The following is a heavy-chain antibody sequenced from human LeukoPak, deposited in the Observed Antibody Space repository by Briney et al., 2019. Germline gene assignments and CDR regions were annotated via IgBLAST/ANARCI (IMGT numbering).Heavy chain of an antibody. D-gene: IGHD6-13*01. CDR2: FSSVSTYI. J-gene: IGHJ4*02. Sequence: GGSLRLSCAASGFAFGCYSMNWVRQAPGKGLEWVSSFSSVSTYIYYADSVKGRFTISRDNAKNSLYLQMNSLRAEDTAVYYCTREQLFDYWGQGTLVTVSS. V-gene: IGHV3-21*01. CDR1: GFAFGCYS. CDR3: TREQLFDY.